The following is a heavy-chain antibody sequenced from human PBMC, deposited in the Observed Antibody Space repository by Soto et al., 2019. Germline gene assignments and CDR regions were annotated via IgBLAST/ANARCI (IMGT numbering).Heavy chain of an antibody. V-gene: IGHV4-30-2*01. D-gene: IGHD6-6*01. CDR2: IYHSGST. CDR3: ARAYSSWSVDY. Sequence: SETLSLTCAVSGGSISSGGYSWSWIRQPPGKGLEWIGYIYHSGSTYYNPSLKIRVTISVDRSKNQFSLKLSSVTAADTGVDYWARAYSSWSVDYWGQGTLATVSS. CDR1: GGSISSGGYS. J-gene: IGHJ4*02.